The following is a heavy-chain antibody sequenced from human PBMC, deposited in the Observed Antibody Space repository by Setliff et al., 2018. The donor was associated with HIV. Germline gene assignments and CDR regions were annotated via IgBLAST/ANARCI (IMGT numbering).Heavy chain of an antibody. D-gene: IGHD6-13*01. Sequence: ASVKVSCKASGYTFTTYGFSWVRQAPGQGLEWMGWINAGNGNTKYSQEFQGRVTITRDTSASTAYMELSSLGSDDTAMYYCATDPGYSSTGYSESFQHWGQGTVVTVSS. J-gene: IGHJ1*01. CDR2: INAGNGNT. CDR1: GYTFTTYG. CDR3: ATDPGYSSTGYSESFQH. V-gene: IGHV1-18*01.